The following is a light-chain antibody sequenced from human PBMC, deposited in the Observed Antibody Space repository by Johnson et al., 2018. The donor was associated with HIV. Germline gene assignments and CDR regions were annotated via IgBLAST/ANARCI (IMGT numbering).Light chain of an antibody. CDR2: DNN. J-gene: IGLJ1*01. V-gene: IGLV1-51*01. Sequence: QAVLTQPPSVSAAPGQKVTISCSGSSSNIGNSYVSWYQQLPGTAPKLLIYDNNKRPSGIPDRFSGSKSGTLTTLGLTGLQTGDEADYYCGTWDGSLCAVVFGTGTKVTVL. CDR3: GTWDGSLCAVV. CDR1: SSNIGNSY.